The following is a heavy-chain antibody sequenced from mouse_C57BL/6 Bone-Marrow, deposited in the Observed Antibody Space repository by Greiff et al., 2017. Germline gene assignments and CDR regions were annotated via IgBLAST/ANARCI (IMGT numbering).Heavy chain of an antibody. CDR1: GYTFTSYW. CDR2: IDPNSGGT. V-gene: IGHV1-72*01. D-gene: IGHD1-1*01. Sequence: QVHVKQPGAELVKPGASVKLSCKASGYTFTSYWMHWVKQRPGRGLEWIGRIDPNSGGTKYNEKFKSKATLTVDKPSSTAYMQLSSLTSEDSAVYYCARTDYGSSPWYFDVWGTGTTVTVSS. J-gene: IGHJ1*03. CDR3: ARTDYGSSPWYFDV.